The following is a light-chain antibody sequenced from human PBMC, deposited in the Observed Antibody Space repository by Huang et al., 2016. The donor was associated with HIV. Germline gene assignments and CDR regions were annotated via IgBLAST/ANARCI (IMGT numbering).Light chain of an antibody. CDR1: QDIGTS. CDR2: GAS. J-gene: IGKJ5*01. V-gene: IGKV1-13*02. CDR3: QQLHSYPIT. Sequence: VRLTQSPSSLSASVGDTVIISCRASQDIGTSLAWYQQKKGGAPKLLISGASTLQSGVPSRFRGDSVVTYFTLFINNLQPEDFATYYCQQLHSYPITFGQGTRLDIK.